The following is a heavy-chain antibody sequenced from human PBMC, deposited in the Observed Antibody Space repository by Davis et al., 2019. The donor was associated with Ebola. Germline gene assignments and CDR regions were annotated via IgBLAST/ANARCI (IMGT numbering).Heavy chain of an antibody. J-gene: IGHJ5*02. Sequence: GESLKISCAASGFTFSDYYMTWIRQAPGKGLEWISYISGSSSVIVYADSVKGRFTISRDNSKNTLYLQMNSLRAEDTAVYYCAKGRSGYYDPRGWFDPWGQGTLVTVSS. CDR3: AKGRSGYYDPRGWFDP. CDR1: GFTFSDYY. V-gene: IGHV3-11*05. CDR2: ISGSSSVI. D-gene: IGHD3-22*01.